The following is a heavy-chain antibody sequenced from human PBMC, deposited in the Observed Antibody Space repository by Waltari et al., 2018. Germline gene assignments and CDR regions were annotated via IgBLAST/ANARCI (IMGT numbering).Heavy chain of an antibody. Sequence: QVQLQQWGAGLLKPSETLSLTCAVSGGSFSAYYWSLIRQPPGKGLEWIGEINHSGSTTYNPSLKSRVTISVDTSKNHFSLKLRSVTAADTAVYYCARRRDYDLWSGISDFDYWGQGTLVIVSS. V-gene: IGHV4-34*01. CDR1: GGSFSAYY. D-gene: IGHD3-3*01. J-gene: IGHJ4*02. CDR3: ARRRDYDLWSGISDFDY. CDR2: INHSGST.